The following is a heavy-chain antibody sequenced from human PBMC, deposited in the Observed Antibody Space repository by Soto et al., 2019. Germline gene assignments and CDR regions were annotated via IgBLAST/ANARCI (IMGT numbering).Heavy chain of an antibody. J-gene: IGHJ4*02. D-gene: IGHD1-26*01. Sequence: EVQLVEFGGGLVKPGGSLRLSCAASGFTFSSYSMNWVRQAPGKGLEWVSSISSSSSYIYYADSVKGRFTISRDNAKNSLYLQMNSLRAEDTAVYYCARIGWELLFDYFDYWGQGTLVTVSS. V-gene: IGHV3-21*01. CDR1: GFTFSSYS. CDR2: ISSSSSYI. CDR3: ARIGWELLFDYFDY.